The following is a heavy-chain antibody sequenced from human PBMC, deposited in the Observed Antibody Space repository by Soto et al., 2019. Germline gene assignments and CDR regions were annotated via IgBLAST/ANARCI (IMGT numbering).Heavy chain of an antibody. CDR3: ASIELGNYYYGMDV. CDR2: IYYSGST. Sequence: SETQSLTCTVSGGNIGSSSYYWGWIRQPPGKGLEWIGTIYYSGSTYYSPSLKSRVTISVDTSKNQFSLKLTSVTAADTAVYYCASIELGNYYYGMDVWGQGTTVTVSS. CDR1: GGNIGSSSYY. V-gene: IGHV4-39*01. D-gene: IGHD7-27*01. J-gene: IGHJ6*02.